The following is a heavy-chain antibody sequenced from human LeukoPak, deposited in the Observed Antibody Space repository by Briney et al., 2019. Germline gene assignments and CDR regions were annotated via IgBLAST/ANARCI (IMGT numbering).Heavy chain of an antibody. CDR3: ARGVDYGDSNWFDP. CDR1: GFTFSSYW. CDR2: IKQDGSEK. D-gene: IGHD4-17*01. V-gene: IGHV3-7*03. J-gene: IGHJ5*02. Sequence: PGGSLRLSCAASGFTFSSYWMRWVRKAPGKGLEWVANIKQDGSEKYYVDSVKGRFTISRDNAKNSLYLQMNSLRAEDTAVYYCARGVDYGDSNWFDPWGQGTLVTVSS.